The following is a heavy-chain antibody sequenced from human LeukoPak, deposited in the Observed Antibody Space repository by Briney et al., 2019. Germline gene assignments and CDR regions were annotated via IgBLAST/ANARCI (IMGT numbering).Heavy chain of an antibody. D-gene: IGHD3-10*01. J-gene: IGHJ5*02. CDR3: ATTLPPYYYGSGSLGSFDP. CDR1: GFTFSSYS. CDR2: ISSSSSYI. Sequence: TGGSLRLSCAASGFTFSSYSMNWVRQAPGKGLEWVSSISSSSSYIYYADSVKGRFTISRDNAKNSLYLQMNSLRAEDTAVYYCATTLPPYYYGSGSLGSFDPWGQGTLVTVSS. V-gene: IGHV3-21*04.